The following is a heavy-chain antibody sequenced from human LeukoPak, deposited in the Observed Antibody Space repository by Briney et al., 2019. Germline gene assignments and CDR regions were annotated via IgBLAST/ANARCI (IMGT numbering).Heavy chain of an antibody. J-gene: IGHJ4*02. CDR2: MSGSGGST. CDR1: GFTFSSYA. V-gene: IGHV3-23*01. D-gene: IGHD4-23*01. Sequence: PGGSLRLSCAASGFTFSSYAMSWVRQAPGKGLEWVSVMSGSGGSTYYADSVKGRFTISRDNSKNTLYLQMNSLRAEDTAVYYCAKERYGGNSGDYFDCWGQGTLVTVSS. CDR3: AKERYGGNSGDYFDC.